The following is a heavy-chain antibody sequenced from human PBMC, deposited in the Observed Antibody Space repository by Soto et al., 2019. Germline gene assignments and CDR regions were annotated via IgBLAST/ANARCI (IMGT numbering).Heavy chain of an antibody. CDR2: IWYDGSNK. D-gene: IGHD3-3*01. Sequence: QVQLVESGGGVVQPGRSLRLSCAASGFTFSSYGMHWVRQAPGKGLEWVAVIWYDGSNKYYADSVKGRFTISRDNSKNTLNLQMNSLRAEDTAVYYCARDQGFTIFGVVSYYYYGMDVWGQGTTVTVSS. CDR3: ARDQGFTIFGVVSYYYYGMDV. CDR1: GFTFSSYG. J-gene: IGHJ6*02. V-gene: IGHV3-33*01.